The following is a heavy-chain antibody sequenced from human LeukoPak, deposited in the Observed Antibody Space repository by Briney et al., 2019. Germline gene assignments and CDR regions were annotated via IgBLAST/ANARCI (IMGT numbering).Heavy chain of an antibody. CDR1: GFTVSSNY. J-gene: IGHJ4*02. CDR3: ARGYYDSSGYYAYYFDY. D-gene: IGHD3-22*01. V-gene: IGHV3-53*01. CDR2: IYSGGST. Sequence: GGSLRLSCAASGFTVSSNYMSWVRQAPGKGLEWVSVIYSGGSTYYADSVKGRFTISRDNSKNTLYLQMNSLRAEDTAVYYRARGYYDSSGYYAYYFDYWGQGTLVTVSS.